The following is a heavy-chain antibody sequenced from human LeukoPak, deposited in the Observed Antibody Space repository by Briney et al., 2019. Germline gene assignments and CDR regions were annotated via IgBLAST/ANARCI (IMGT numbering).Heavy chain of an antibody. CDR2: ISYSGST. J-gene: IGHJ4*02. V-gene: IGHV4-59*11. Sequence: SETLSLTCTVSGGSINSHYWSWVRQPPGKGLQWIGFISYSGSTSYNPSLMSRVTISVDTSKNQFSLKLNSVPAADTALYFCARSYYDFWSGFYSAFWGQGALVTVSS. CDR3: ARSYYDFWSGFYSAF. CDR1: GGSINSHY. D-gene: IGHD3-3*01.